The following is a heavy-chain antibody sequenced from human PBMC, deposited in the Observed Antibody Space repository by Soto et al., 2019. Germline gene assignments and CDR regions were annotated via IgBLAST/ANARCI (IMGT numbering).Heavy chain of an antibody. Sequence: ASVKVSCKASGYTFTSYAMHWVRQAPGQRLEWMGWINAGNGNTKYSQRFQGRVTMTTDTSTSTAYMELRSLRSDDTAVYYCARVTYGGNSGFDYWGQGTLVTVSS. CDR2: INAGNGNT. V-gene: IGHV1-3*01. CDR3: ARVTYGGNSGFDY. J-gene: IGHJ4*02. D-gene: IGHD2-21*02. CDR1: GYTFTSYA.